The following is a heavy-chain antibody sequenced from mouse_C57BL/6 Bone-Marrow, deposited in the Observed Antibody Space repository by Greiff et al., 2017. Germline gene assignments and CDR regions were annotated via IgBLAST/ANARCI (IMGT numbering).Heavy chain of an antibody. CDR1: GFSLTSYG. J-gene: IGHJ1*03. Sequence: QVQLQQSGPGLVQPSQSLSITCTVSGFSLTSYGVHWVRQSPGKGLEWLGVIWRGGSTDYNAAFMSRLSITKDNSTSQVFFKMNSLQADDTAIYYCAKKDWDEGYWYCDVGGTGTTVTVSS. CDR2: IWRGGST. CDR3: AKKDWDEGYWYCDV. D-gene: IGHD4-1*01. V-gene: IGHV2-5*01.